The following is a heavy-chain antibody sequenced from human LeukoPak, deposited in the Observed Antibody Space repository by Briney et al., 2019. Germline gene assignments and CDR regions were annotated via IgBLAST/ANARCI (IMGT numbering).Heavy chain of an antibody. D-gene: IGHD1-26*01. CDR3: VRDLGGRSGH. V-gene: IGHV3-74*01. J-gene: IGHJ4*02. CDR1: GFTFSSNW. CDR2: INEDGSTT. Sequence: GGSLRLSCAASGFTFSSNWMHWVRQAPGKGLVWVSRINEDGSTTNYADSVRGRSTIFRDNAKNTLCLQMNSLRAEDTAVYYCVRDLGGRSGHWGQGTLVTVSS.